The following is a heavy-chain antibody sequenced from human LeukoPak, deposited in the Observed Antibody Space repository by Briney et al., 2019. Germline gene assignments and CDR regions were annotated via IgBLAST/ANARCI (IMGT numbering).Heavy chain of an antibody. Sequence: PSETLSLTCTVSVGSISSSGYCWGWIRQPPGKGLEWLGTVSYSGSTYYNPSLKSRVSIFVDTSKYQFSLNLNSVTAADTAVYYCATLPYSPTYFHGSASYNWFDPWGQGTLVTVSA. J-gene: IGHJ5*02. CDR3: ATLPYSPTYFHGSASYNWFDP. CDR2: VSYSGST. V-gene: IGHV4-39*01. CDR1: VGSISSSGYC. D-gene: IGHD1-14*01.